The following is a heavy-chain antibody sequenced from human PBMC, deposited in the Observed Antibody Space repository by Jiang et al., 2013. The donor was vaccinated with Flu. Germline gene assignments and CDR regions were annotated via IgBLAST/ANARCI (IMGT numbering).Heavy chain of an antibody. J-gene: IGHJ4*02. CDR2: IYYSGST. D-gene: IGHD3-10*01. CDR3: ASTVLLWFGEFHWFDY. CDR1: GGSISSSSYY. V-gene: IGHV4-39*01. Sequence: GSGLVKPSETLSLTCTVSGGSISSSSYYWGWIRQPPGKGLEWIGSIYYSGSTYYNPSLKSRVTISVDTSKNQFSLKLSSVTATDTAVYYCASTVLLWFGEFHWFDYWGQGTLVTVSS.